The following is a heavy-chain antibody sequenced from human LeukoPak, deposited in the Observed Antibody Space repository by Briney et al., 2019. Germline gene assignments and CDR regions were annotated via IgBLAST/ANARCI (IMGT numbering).Heavy chain of an antibody. J-gene: IGHJ6*03. Sequence: PSETLSLTCTVSGDSISSGPYYWGWIRQPPGKGLEWIGNIYYGENTYYNPSLKSRVTISIDTSNNQFYLKLSSLTAADTAVYYCKCTRISDYYYYYMDVWGKGTTVTISS. CDR1: GDSISSGPYY. CDR3: KCTRISDYYYYYMDV. D-gene: IGHD2-8*01. V-gene: IGHV4-39*01. CDR2: IYYGENT.